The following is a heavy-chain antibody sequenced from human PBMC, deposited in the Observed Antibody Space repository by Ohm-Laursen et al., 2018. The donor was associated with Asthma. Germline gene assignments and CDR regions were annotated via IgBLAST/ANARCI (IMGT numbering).Heavy chain of an antibody. CDR2: ISRSSDYI. CDR1: GFSFSTYT. CDR3: ATSKPADLGISFYDY. J-gene: IGHJ4*02. V-gene: IGHV3-21*01. Sequence: SLRLSCTASGFSFSTYTLNWVRQAPGKGLEWVSSISRSSDYIHYADSVKGRFTISRDNAKNSLHLQMNSLRAEDTAVYYCATSKPADLGISFYDYWGQGTLVTVPS. D-gene: IGHD7-27*01.